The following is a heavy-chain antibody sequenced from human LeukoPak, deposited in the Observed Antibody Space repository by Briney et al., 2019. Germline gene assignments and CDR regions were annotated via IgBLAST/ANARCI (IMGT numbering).Heavy chain of an antibody. Sequence: PRGSLRLSCAASGFTFSSYSMNWVRQAPGKGLEWVSSISSSSSYIYYADSVKGRFTISRDNAKNSLYLQMNSLRAEDTAVYYCAREPVAGYNWFDPWGQGTLVTASS. CDR1: GFTFSSYS. D-gene: IGHD6-19*01. CDR2: ISSSSSYI. CDR3: AREPVAGYNWFDP. J-gene: IGHJ5*02. V-gene: IGHV3-21*01.